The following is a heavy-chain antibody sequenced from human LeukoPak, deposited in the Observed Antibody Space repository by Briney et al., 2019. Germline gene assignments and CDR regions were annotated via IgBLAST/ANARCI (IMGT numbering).Heavy chain of an antibody. D-gene: IGHD3-3*01. J-gene: IGHJ3*02. CDR1: GGSISSYY. V-gene: IGHV4-59*01. Sequence: SETLSLTCTVSGGSISSYYWSWIRQPPGKGLEWIGYIYYSGSTNYNPSLKSRVTISVDTSKNQFSLKLSSVTAADTAVYYCARVAYTYYDFWSGKGDAFDIWGQGAMVTVSS. CDR3: ARVAYTYYDFWSGKGDAFDI. CDR2: IYYSGST.